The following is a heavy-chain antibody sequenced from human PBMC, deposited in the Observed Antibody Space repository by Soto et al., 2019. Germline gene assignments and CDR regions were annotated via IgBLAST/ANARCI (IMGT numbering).Heavy chain of an antibody. CDR2: IYHSGST. CDR3: ARLTGTDDY. CDR1: GGSISSGGYS. Sequence: SETLSLTCAVSGGSISSGGYSWSWIRQPPGKGLEWIGYIYHSGSTYYNPSLKSRVTISVDRSKNQFSLKLSSVTAADTAVYYCARLTGTDDYWGQGTLVTVSS. J-gene: IGHJ4*02. D-gene: IGHD1-7*01. V-gene: IGHV4-30-2*01.